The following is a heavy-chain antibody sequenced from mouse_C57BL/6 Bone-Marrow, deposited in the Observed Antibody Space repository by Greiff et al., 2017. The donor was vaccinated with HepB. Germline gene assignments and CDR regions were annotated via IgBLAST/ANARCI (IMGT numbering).Heavy chain of an antibody. Sequence: EVQLQQSGAELVRPGASVKLSCTASGFNIKDDYMHWVKQRPEQGLEWIGWIDPENGDTEYASKFQGKATITADPSSNTAYLQLSILTSEDTAVYYCTTTVPWFAYWGQGTLVTVSA. V-gene: IGHV14-4*01. J-gene: IGHJ3*01. D-gene: IGHD1-1*01. CDR2: IDPENGDT. CDR3: TTTVPWFAY. CDR1: GFNIKDDY.